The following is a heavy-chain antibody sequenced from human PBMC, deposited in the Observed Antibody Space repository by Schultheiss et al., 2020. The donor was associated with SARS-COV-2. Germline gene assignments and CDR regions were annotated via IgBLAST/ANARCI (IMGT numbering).Heavy chain of an antibody. CDR1: AYTFTNYG. D-gene: IGHD2-15*01. CDR3: ARGVVYCSGGSCYETVVEYYFDY. Sequence: ASVKVSCKASAYTFTNYGISWVRQAPGQGLEWMGWISAYNGNTNYAQKFQGRVTMTRDTSISTAYMELSRLRSDDTAVYYCARGVVYCSGGSCYETVVEYYFDYWGQGTLVTVSS. V-gene: IGHV1-18*01. CDR2: ISAYNGNT. J-gene: IGHJ4*02.